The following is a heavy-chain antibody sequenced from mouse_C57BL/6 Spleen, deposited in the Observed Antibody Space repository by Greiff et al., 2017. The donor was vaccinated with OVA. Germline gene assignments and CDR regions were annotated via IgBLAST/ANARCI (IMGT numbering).Heavy chain of an antibody. J-gene: IGHJ2*01. CDR2: IYPGSGNT. D-gene: IGHD4-1*01. CDR1: GYSFTSYY. V-gene: IGHV1-66*01. Sequence: QVQLQQSGPELVKPGASVKISCKASGYSFTSYYIHWVKQRPGQGLEWIGWIYPGSGNTKYNEKFKGKATLTADTSSSTAYMQLSSLTSEDSAVYYCARGLGRGYYFDYWGQGTTLTVSS. CDR3: ARGLGRGYYFDY.